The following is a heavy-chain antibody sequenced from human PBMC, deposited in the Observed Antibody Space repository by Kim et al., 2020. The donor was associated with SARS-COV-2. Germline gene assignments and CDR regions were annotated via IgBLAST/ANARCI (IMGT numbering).Heavy chain of an antibody. J-gene: IGHJ4*02. CDR2: IYYSGST. D-gene: IGHD3-22*01. Sequence: SETLSLTCTVSGGSISSSSYYWGWIRQPPGKGLEWIGSIYYSGSTYYNPSLKSRVTISVDTSKNQFSLKLSSVTAADTAVYYCARHDTMIVVGPNFDYWGQGTLVTVSS. V-gene: IGHV4-39*01. CDR1: GGSISSSSYY. CDR3: ARHDTMIVVGPNFDY.